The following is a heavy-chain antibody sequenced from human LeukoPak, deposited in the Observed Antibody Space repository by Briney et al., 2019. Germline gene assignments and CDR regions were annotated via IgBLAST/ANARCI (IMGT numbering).Heavy chain of an antibody. CDR1: GFTFSSYA. J-gene: IGHJ4*02. CDR3: ARADRIYGDYGVAFDY. D-gene: IGHD4-17*01. CDR2: ISYDGSNK. V-gene: IGHV3-30-3*01. Sequence: GGSLRLSCAASGFTFSSYAMHWVRQAPGKGLEWVAVISYDGSNKYYADSVKGRFTISRDNSKNTLYLQMNSLRAEDTAVYYCARADRIYGDYGVAFDYWGQGTLVTVSS.